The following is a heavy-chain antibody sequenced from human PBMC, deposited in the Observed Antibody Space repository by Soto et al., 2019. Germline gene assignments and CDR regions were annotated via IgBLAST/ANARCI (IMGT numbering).Heavy chain of an antibody. CDR2: ISGSGGST. Sequence: GGSLRLSCAASGFTFSSYAMSWVRQAPGKGLEWVSAISGSGGSTYYADSVKGRFTISRDNSKNTLYLQMNSLRAEDTAVYYCASTPEYYDILTGYLFDYWGQGTLVTVSS. D-gene: IGHD3-9*01. CDR1: GFTFSSYA. CDR3: ASTPEYYDILTGYLFDY. V-gene: IGHV3-23*01. J-gene: IGHJ4*02.